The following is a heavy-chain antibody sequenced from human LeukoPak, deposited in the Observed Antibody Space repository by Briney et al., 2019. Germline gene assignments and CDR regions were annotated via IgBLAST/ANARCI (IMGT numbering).Heavy chain of an antibody. J-gene: IGHJ6*03. V-gene: IGHV3-21*01. CDR1: GFTFSSYS. CDR3: ARDPSRYYYYYMDV. CDR2: ISSSSSYI. Sequence: PGGSLRLSCAASGFTFSSYSMNWVRQAPGKGLEWVSSISSSSSYIYYADSVKGRFTISRDNAKNSLYLQMNSLRAEDTAVYYCARDPSRYYYYYMDVWGKGTTVTVTS.